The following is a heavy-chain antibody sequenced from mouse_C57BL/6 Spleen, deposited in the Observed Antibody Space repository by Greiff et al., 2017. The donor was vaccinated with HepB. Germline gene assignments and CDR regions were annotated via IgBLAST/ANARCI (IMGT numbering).Heavy chain of an antibody. Sequence: EVQLVESGGGLVKPGGSLKLSCAASGFTFSDYGMHWVRQAPEKGLEWVAYISSGSSTIYYADTVKGRFPISRDNAKNTLFLQMTSLRSEDTAMYYCARQDWDRYYAMDYWGQGTSVTVSS. V-gene: IGHV5-17*01. D-gene: IGHD4-1*01. J-gene: IGHJ4*01. CDR2: ISSGSSTI. CDR3: ARQDWDRYYAMDY. CDR1: GFTFSDYG.